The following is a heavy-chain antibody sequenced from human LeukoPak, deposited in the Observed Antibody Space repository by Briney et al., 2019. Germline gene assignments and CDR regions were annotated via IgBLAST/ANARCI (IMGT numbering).Heavy chain of an antibody. CDR2: INPNSGGT. CDR1: GYTFTGYY. CDR3: AREYIDWSDAFDI. V-gene: IGHV1-2*02. Sequence: GASVKVSCKASGYTFTGYYMHWVRQAPGQGLEWMGWINPNSGGTNYAQKFQGRVTMTRDTSISIAYMELSRLRSDDTAVYYCAREYIDWSDAFDIWGQGTMVSVSS. J-gene: IGHJ3*02. D-gene: IGHD3-9*01.